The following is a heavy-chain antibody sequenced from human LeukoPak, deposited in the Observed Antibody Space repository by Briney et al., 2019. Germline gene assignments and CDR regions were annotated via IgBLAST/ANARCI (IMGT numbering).Heavy chain of an antibody. Sequence: SETLSLTCTVSGYSISSGYYWGWIRQPPGKGLEWIGSIYHSGSTYYNPSLKSRVTISVDTSKNQFSLKLSSVTAADTAVYYCARQNCSGGSCYSGGKYYFDYWGQGTLVTVSS. J-gene: IGHJ4*02. CDR3: ARQNCSGGSCYSGGKYYFDY. V-gene: IGHV4-38-2*02. CDR2: IYHSGST. CDR1: GYSISSGYY. D-gene: IGHD2-15*01.